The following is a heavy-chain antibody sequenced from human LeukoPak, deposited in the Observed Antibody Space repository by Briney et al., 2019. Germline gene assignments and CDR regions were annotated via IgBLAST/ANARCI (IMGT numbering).Heavy chain of an antibody. J-gene: IGHJ6*02. V-gene: IGHV3-23*01. CDR1: GLTFSSYA. D-gene: IGHD6-13*01. Sequence: GGSLRLSCAASGLTFSSYAMTWVRQAPGKGLEWVSGISSAGGNTYYADSVKGRFTISRDNSKNTLYLQMNSLRAEDTAVYYCARDGGYSSTLGMDVWGQGTTVTVSS. CDR2: ISSAGGNT. CDR3: ARDGGYSSTLGMDV.